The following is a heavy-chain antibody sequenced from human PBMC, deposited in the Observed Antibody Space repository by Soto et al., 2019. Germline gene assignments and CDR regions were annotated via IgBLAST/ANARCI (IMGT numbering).Heavy chain of an antibody. Sequence: SETLSLTCTVSGGSISSSSYYWGWIRQPPGKGLEWIGSIFYSGSTYYNPSLKIRVTMSVDTSKNHFSLKLSSVTAADTAVYYCARGFESPSYYYGSGSYCVFDYWGQGTLVTVSS. J-gene: IGHJ4*02. D-gene: IGHD3-10*01. CDR1: GGSISSSSYY. CDR2: IFYSGST. V-gene: IGHV4-39*07. CDR3: ARGFESPSYYYGSGSYCVFDY.